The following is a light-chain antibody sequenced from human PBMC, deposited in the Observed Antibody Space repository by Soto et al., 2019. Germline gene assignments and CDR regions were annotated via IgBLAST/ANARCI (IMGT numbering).Light chain of an antibody. CDR2: GAS. CDR1: QSVSSN. V-gene: IGKV3-15*01. Sequence: EIVMTHSPATLPCPPEDTASLPSRASQSVSSNLAWYQQKPGQAPRLLIYGASTWATGIPARFSGSGSGTEFTLTISSLQSEDFAVYYCQQYNNWPQTFGQGTKVDI. J-gene: IGKJ1*01. CDR3: QQYNNWPQT.